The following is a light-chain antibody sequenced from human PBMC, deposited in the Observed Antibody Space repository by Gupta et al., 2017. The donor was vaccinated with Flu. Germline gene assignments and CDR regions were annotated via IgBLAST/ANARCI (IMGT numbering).Light chain of an antibody. CDR3: QQYYSYPRT. Sequence: PSSFSASTGDRVTITCRASQGISSYLAWYQQKPGKAPKLLIYAASTLQSGVPSRFSGSGSGTDFTLTISCLQSEDFATYYCQQYYSYPRTFGQGTKVEIK. CDR1: QGISSY. CDR2: AAS. V-gene: IGKV1-8*01. J-gene: IGKJ1*01.